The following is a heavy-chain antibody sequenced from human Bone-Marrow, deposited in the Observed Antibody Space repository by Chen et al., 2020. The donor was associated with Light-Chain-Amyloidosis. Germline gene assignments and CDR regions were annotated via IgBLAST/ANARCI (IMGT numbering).Heavy chain of an antibody. CDR1: GFTFSTAA. D-gene: IGHD6-19*01. CDR2: ISGPGGTT. V-gene: IGHV3-23*04. Sequence: EVQLVESGGNLVQPGGSLRLSCSPSGFTFSTAAMSWIRQAPGKGLEWVSTISGPGGTTYYADSVKGRFSIYRDNSKNTVYLQMNSLRAEDTAVYFCANGDSSGWFESFDYWGQGTLVSVSS. J-gene: IGHJ4*02. CDR3: ANGDSSGWFESFDY.